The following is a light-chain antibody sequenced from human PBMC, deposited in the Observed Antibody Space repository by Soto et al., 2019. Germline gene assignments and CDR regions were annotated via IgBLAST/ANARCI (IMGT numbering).Light chain of an antibody. V-gene: IGKV3-15*01. J-gene: IGKJ1*01. CDR2: GAS. Sequence: EIVMTQSPATLSVSPGERVTLSCRASQSVYTNLAWYQQKPGQAPRLLIYGASSRATGISDRFSGSGSGTEFTLTISSLQSEDPAVYYCQQYNIWPSWTFGQGTKVEIK. CDR3: QQYNIWPSWT. CDR1: QSVYTN.